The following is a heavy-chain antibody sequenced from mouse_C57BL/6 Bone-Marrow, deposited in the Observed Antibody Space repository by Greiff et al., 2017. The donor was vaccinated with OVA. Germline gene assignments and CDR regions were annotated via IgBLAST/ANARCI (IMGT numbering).Heavy chain of an antibody. CDR1: GFSLTSYG. CDR3: ARKEGGYFDV. Sequence: VQGVESGPGLVQPSQSLSITCTVSGFSLTSYGVHWVRQSPGKGLEWLGVIWSGGSTDYNAAFISRLSISKDNSKSQVFFKMNSLQADDTAIYYCARKEGGYFDVWGTGTTVTVSS. CDR2: IWSGGST. V-gene: IGHV2-2*01. J-gene: IGHJ1*03.